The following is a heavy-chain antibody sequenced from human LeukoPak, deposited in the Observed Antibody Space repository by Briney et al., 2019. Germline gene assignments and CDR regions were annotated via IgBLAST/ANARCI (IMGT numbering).Heavy chain of an antibody. D-gene: IGHD3-22*01. CDR2: IRSKANSYAT. Sequence: PGGSLRLSCAASGFTFSGSAMHWVRQASGKGLEWVGRIRSKANSYATAYAASVKGRFTISRDDSKNTAYLQMNSLKTEDTAVYYCARVVPSSALFDPWGQGTLVTVSS. CDR3: ARVVPSSALFDP. J-gene: IGHJ5*02. CDR1: GFTFSGSA. V-gene: IGHV3-73*01.